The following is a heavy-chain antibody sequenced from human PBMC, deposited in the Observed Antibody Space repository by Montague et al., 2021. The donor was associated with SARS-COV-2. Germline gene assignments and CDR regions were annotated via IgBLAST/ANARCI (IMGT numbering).Heavy chain of an antibody. D-gene: IGHD6-13*01. CDR1: GGSISGSSYY. J-gene: IGHJ5*02. Sequence: SETLYLTCTVSGGSISGSSYYWGWIRQPPGKGLEWIGSIYYSGYTHYIPSLKSRVTISVDTSKNHFSLRLSSVTAADTAVYYCARSGSWGIFDPWGQGTLVIVSS. CDR2: IYYSGYT. CDR3: ARSGSWGIFDP. V-gene: IGHV4-39*07.